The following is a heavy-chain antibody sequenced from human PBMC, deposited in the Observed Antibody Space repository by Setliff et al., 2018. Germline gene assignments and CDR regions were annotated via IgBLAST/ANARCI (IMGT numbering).Heavy chain of an antibody. J-gene: IGHJ4*02. D-gene: IGHD6-13*01. CDR2: ISSSGSTI. CDR3: TRDDGSGSWYYDY. Sequence: GESLKISCAASGFTFSDYYMSWIRQAPGKGLEWISYISSSGSTIYYADSVKGRFTISRDNARNSLYLQMNSLRAEDTAVYYCTRDDGSGSWYYDYWGQGTLVTVSS. CDR1: GFTFSDYY. V-gene: IGHV3-11*01.